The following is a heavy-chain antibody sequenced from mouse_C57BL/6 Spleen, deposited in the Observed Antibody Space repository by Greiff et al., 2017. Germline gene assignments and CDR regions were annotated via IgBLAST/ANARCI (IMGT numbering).Heavy chain of an antibody. V-gene: IGHV3-6*01. J-gene: IGHJ4*01. CDR3: ARKNYYGSSFYAMDY. CDR2: ISYDGSN. D-gene: IGHD1-1*01. Sequence: EVKLMESGPGLVKPSQSLSLTCSVTGYSITSGYYWNWIRQFPGNKLEWMGYISYDGSNNSNPSLKNRISLTRDTSKNQFFLKLNSVTTEDTATYYCARKNYYGSSFYAMDYWGQGTSVTVSS. CDR1: GYSITSGYY.